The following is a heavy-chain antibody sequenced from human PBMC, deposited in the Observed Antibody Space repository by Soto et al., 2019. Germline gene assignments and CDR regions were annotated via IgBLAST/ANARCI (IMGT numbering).Heavy chain of an antibody. D-gene: IGHD6-19*01. CDR2: ITGSGSST. V-gene: IGHV3-23*01. Sequence: SCASSGLTCSSYAMNWVRQAPGKGLEWVSSITGSGSSTYYADSVKGRFTISRDNSKNTLYLQMNSLRAEDTAVYYCAKGRGSGTYYFDYWGQGTLVTVS. J-gene: IGHJ4*02. CDR3: AKGRGSGTYYFDY. CDR1: GLTCSSYA.